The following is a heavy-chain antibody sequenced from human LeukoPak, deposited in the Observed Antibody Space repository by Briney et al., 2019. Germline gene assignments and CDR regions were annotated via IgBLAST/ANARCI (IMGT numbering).Heavy chain of an antibody. D-gene: IGHD7-27*01. CDR2: IKQDGSEK. V-gene: IGHV3-7*05. CDR3: ATLGGDY. J-gene: IGHJ4*02. Sequence: GGSLRLSCAASGFTFTIYWMTWVRQAPGKGLEWVANIKQDGSEKYYVDSVKGRFTISRDNAKNSLYLQMNSLRAEDTAVYYCATLGGDYWGQGTLVTVPS. CDR1: GFTFTIYW.